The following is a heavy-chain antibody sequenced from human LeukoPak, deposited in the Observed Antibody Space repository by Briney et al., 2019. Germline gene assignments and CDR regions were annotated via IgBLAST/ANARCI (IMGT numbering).Heavy chain of an antibody. CDR3: ARDPIVATRYYYYYGMDV. J-gene: IGHJ6*02. Sequence: ASVKVSCKASGYTFTNYGITWVRQAAGQGLEWMGCISPYNGNTNYAQKFQGRVTMTTDTSTSTAYMELRSLRSEDTAVYYCARDPIVATRYYYYYGMDVWGQGTTVTVSS. CDR2: ISPYNGNT. V-gene: IGHV1-18*01. CDR1: GYTFTNYG. D-gene: IGHD5-12*01.